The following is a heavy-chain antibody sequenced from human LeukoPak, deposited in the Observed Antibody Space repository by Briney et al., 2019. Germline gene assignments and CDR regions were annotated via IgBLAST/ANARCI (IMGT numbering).Heavy chain of an antibody. CDR3: ALSDYYDSSGYYPPNAFDI. D-gene: IGHD3-22*01. V-gene: IGHV3-21*01. Sequence: PGGSLRLSCVASGFTFSSYSMNWVRQAPGKGLEWVPSISSSSSYIYYADSVKGRFTISRDNAKNSLYLQMNSLRAEDTAVYYCALSDYYDSSGYYPPNAFDIWGQGTMVTVSS. CDR2: ISSSSSYI. J-gene: IGHJ3*02. CDR1: GFTFSSYS.